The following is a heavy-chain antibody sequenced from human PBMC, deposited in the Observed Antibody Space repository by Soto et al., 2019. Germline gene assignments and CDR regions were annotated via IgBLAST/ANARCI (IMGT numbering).Heavy chain of an antibody. Sequence: PGGSLRLSCAASGFTLSSYWMSWVRQAPGKGLEWVANIKQDGSEKYYVDSVKGRFTISRDNAKNSLYLQMNSLRAEDTAVYYCARGAYCSSTSCSYYYYYYMDVWGKGTTVTVSS. CDR2: IKQDGSEK. V-gene: IGHV3-7*01. D-gene: IGHD2-2*01. CDR1: GFTLSSYW. CDR3: ARGAYCSSTSCSYYYYYYMDV. J-gene: IGHJ6*03.